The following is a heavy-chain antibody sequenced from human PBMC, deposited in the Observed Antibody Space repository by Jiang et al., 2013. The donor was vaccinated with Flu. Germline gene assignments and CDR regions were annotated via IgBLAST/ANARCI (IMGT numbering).Heavy chain of an antibody. CDR2: IYYSGST. D-gene: IGHD3-10*01. V-gene: IGHV4-31*03. CDR3: ARNPEGRWFGELSPLDYGMDV. CDR1: GGSISSVVTT. J-gene: IGHJ6*02. Sequence: TLSLTCTVSGGSISSVVTTGAGSASTQGRGLEWIGYIYYSGSTYYNPSLKSRVTISVDTSKNQFSLKLSSVTAADTAVYYCARNPEGRWFGELSPLDYGMDVWGQGTTVTVSS.